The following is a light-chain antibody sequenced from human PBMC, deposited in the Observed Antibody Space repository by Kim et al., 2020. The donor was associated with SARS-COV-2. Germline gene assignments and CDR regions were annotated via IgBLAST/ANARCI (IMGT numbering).Light chain of an antibody. J-gene: IGKJ4*01. V-gene: IGKV3-11*01. CDR1: QSIDTA. CDR2: DAS. Sequence: PGERATRSCRASQSIDTALALYQHRPGQAPRLLVYDASIRATGVPDRFSGSGSGTDFTLTISSLEPEDFSTYYCQQRDSWPPAVSFGGGTKVDIK. CDR3: QQRDSWPPAVS.